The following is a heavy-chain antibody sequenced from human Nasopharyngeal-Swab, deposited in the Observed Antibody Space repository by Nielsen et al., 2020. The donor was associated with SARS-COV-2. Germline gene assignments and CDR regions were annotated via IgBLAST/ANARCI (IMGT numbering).Heavy chain of an antibody. Sequence: SETLSLTCTVSGGSISSYYWSWIRKPPGKGLEWIGYIYYSGSTNYNPSLKSRVTISVDTSKNQFSLKLSSVTAADTAVYYCATYSGSYQNFDYWGQGTLVTVSS. CDR2: IYYSGST. J-gene: IGHJ4*02. CDR3: ATYSGSYQNFDY. CDR1: GGSISSYY. V-gene: IGHV4-59*01. D-gene: IGHD1-26*01.